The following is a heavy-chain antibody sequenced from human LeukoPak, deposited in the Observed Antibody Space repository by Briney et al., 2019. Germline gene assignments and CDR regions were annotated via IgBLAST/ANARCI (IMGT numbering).Heavy chain of an antibody. CDR2: ISAYNGNT. CDR1: GYTFTSYG. Sequence: ASVKVSCKASGYTFTSYGISWVRQAPGQGLEWMGWISAYNGNTNYAQKLQGRVTMTTDTSTSTVYMELSSLRSEDTAVYYCARAGHYGSGSYQYYFDYWGQGTLVTVSS. CDR3: ARAGHYGSGSYQYYFDY. D-gene: IGHD3-10*01. V-gene: IGHV1-18*01. J-gene: IGHJ4*02.